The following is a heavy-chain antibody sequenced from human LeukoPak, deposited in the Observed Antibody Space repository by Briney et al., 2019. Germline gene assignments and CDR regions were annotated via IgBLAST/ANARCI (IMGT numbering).Heavy chain of an antibody. CDR3: ARRPRGYALDV. CDR2: IPTDSINK. J-gene: IGHJ3*01. V-gene: IGHV3-30*04. Sequence: PGKSLRLSCTASGFTFRDYAMHWVRQAPGKGLEWVALIPTDSINKYYADSVAGRFTVSRDDSNNTLFLHLDTLKTEDTAVYFCARRPRGYALDVWGQGTMVTVS. CDR1: GFTFRDYA.